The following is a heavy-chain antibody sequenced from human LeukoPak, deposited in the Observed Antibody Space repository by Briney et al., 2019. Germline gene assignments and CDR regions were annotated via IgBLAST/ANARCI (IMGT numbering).Heavy chain of an antibody. D-gene: IGHD2-21*02. CDR3: ARVYCGGDCPFDY. V-gene: IGHV4-39*01. CDR2: IYYSGST. Sequence: SETLSLTCTVSGGSISSSSYYWGWIRQPPGKGLERIGSIYYSGSTYYNPSLKSRVTISVDTSKNQFSLKLSSVTAADTAVYYCARVYCGGDCPFDYWGQGTLVTVSS. CDR1: GGSISSSSYY. J-gene: IGHJ4*02.